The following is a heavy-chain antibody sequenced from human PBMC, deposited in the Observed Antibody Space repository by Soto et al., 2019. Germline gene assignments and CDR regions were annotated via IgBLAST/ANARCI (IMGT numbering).Heavy chain of an antibody. CDR2: IDWDDDK. CDR3: ARIIRGGYEYKNAFVI. V-gene: IGHV2-70*11. J-gene: IGHJ3*02. D-gene: IGHD5-12*01. Sequence: SGPTLVNPTQTLTLTCTFSGFSLSTSGMCVSWIRQPPGKALEWLARIDWDDDKYYSTSLKTRLTISKDTSKNQVVLTMTNMDPVDTATYYCARIIRGGYEYKNAFVIWGQGIMVTVSS. CDR1: GFSLSTSGMC.